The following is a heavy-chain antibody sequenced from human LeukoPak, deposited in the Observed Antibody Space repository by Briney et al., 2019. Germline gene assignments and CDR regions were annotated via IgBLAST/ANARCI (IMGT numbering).Heavy chain of an antibody. D-gene: IGHD6-13*01. J-gene: IGHJ4*02. Sequence: PGRSLRLSCAASGFPFDDFAMHWVRQAPGKGLEWVAKINQDGTEKAYVDSVRGRFTISRDNAKNSLFLQMNSLRAEDTAVYYCARGPLIAAAGTWWGQGTLVIVSS. V-gene: IGHV3-7*03. CDR3: ARGPLIAAAGTW. CDR1: GFPFDDFA. CDR2: INQDGTEK.